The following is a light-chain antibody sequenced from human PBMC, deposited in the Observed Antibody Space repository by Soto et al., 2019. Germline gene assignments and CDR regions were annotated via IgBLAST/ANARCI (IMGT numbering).Light chain of an antibody. Sequence: DIQMTQSPSSLSASVGDRVTITCRASQDISVYLAWYQQKPGKVHKLLIYSASTLQWGGPSRFSGSGSGTDFTLTISSLQPEDVANYFCQKFNTPPLTFGQGTRLEIK. CDR2: SAS. CDR1: QDISVY. J-gene: IGKJ5*01. V-gene: IGKV1-27*01. CDR3: QKFNTPPLT.